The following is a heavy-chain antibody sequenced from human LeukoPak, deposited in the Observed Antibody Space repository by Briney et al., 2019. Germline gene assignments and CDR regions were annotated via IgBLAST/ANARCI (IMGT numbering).Heavy chain of an antibody. CDR2: IYYSGST. V-gene: IGHV4-59*08. CDR1: GGSISSYY. D-gene: IGHD3-22*01. J-gene: IGHJ5*02. Sequence: PSETLSLTCTVSGGSISSYYWSWIRQPPGKGLEWIGYIYYSGSTNYNPSLKSRVTISVDTSKNQFSLKLSSVTAADTAVYYCARHSAISYYYDSSGPLGGFDPWGQGTLVTVSS. CDR3: ARHSAISYYYDSSGPLGGFDP.